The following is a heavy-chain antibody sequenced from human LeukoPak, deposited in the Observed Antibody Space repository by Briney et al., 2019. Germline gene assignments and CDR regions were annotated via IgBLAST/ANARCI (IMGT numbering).Heavy chain of an antibody. V-gene: IGHV3-33*01. D-gene: IGHD3-10*01. CDR2: IWYDGSNK. CDR1: GFTFSSYG. J-gene: IGHJ4*02. CDR3: ARGLWFGEFPDHFDY. Sequence: PGRSLRLSCAASGFTFSSYGMHWVRQAPGKGLEWVAVIWYDGSNKYYADSVEGRFTISRDNSKNTLYLQMNSLRAEDTAVYYCARGLWFGEFPDHFDYWGQGTLVTVSS.